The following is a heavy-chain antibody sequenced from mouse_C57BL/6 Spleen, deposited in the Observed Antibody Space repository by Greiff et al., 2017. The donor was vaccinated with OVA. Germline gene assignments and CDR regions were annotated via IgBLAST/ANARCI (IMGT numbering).Heavy chain of an antibody. D-gene: IGHD3-2*02. V-gene: IGHV1-19*01. CDR2: INPYNGGT. CDR1: GYTFTDYY. Sequence: EVKLQESGPVLVKPGASVKMSCKASGYTFTDYYMNWVKQSHGKSLEWIGVINPYNGGTSYNQKFKGKATLTVDKSSSTAYMELNSLTSEDSAVYYCARSGAQATAYWGQGTLVTVSA. CDR3: ARSGAQATAY. J-gene: IGHJ3*01.